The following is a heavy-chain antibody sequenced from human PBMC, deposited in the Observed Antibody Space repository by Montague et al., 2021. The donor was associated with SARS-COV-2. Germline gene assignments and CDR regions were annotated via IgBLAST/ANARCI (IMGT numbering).Heavy chain of an antibody. V-gene: IGHV4-39*07. Sequence: SETLSLTCTVSGGSISSSSYYWGWIRQPPGKGLEWIGSIYYSGSTYYXXXLKSRVTISVDTSKNQFYLKLSSVTAADTAVYYCARGWLSRMIVVVIRGPFDYWGQGTLVTVSS. D-gene: IGHD3-22*01. J-gene: IGHJ4*02. CDR2: IYYSGST. CDR3: ARGWLSRMIVVVIRGPFDY. CDR1: GGSISSSSYY.